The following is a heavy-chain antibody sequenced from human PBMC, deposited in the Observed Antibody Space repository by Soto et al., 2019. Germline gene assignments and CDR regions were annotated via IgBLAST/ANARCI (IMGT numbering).Heavy chain of an antibody. CDR2: INPNTGDT. Sequence: QVQLVQSGAEVKKPGASVKVSCKASEYRFTAYYIHWVRQAPGQGLEWMGLINPNTGDTNYAQNFQGRVTMTRDTSISTAYMELSRLRSDDTAIYSCARDGQRSGDYWGQGTLVTVSS. D-gene: IGHD1-26*01. CDR3: ARDGQRSGDY. J-gene: IGHJ4*02. CDR1: EYRFTAYY. V-gene: IGHV1-2*02.